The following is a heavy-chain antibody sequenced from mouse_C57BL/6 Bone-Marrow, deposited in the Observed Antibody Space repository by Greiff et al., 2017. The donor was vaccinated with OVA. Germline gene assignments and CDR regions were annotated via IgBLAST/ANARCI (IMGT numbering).Heavy chain of an antibody. Sequence: VKVVESGPELVKPGASVKISCKASGYAFSSSWMTWVKQRPGQGLEWIGRIYPGDGDTNYNGKFKGKAPLTADKSSSTAYKQHSSLTSEDSAVYFCARHEDGYYASYFDYWGQGTTLTGSS. CDR3: ARHEDGYYASYFDY. J-gene: IGHJ2*01. V-gene: IGHV1-82*01. CDR1: GYAFSSSW. CDR2: IYPGDGDT. D-gene: IGHD2-3*01.